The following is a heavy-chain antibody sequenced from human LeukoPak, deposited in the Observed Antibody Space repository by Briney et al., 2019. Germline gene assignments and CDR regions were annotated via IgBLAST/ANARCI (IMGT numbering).Heavy chain of an antibody. CDR3: ASDLSHGMDV. CDR2: IYKDGSNT. D-gene: IGHD2/OR15-2a*01. J-gene: IGHJ6*02. V-gene: IGHV3-74*01. Sequence: GGSLRLSCAPASSIFSTDWMESARQAPGKGLVWVSHIYKDGSNTNYADSVKGQFTISRDNAKNTLYLQMNSLRAEDTAVYYCASDLSHGMDVWGQGTTVTVSS. CDR1: SSIFSTDW.